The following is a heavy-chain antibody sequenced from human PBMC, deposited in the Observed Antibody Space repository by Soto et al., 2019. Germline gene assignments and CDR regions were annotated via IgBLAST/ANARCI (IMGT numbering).Heavy chain of an antibody. D-gene: IGHD3-3*02. V-gene: IGHV4-31*03. CDR3: ARESHFGSGYYRYNWFDP. CDR2: IYYSGST. CDR1: GGSISSGGYD. J-gene: IGHJ5*02. Sequence: QVQLQESGPGLVKPSQTLSLTCTVSGGSISSGGYDWSWVRQHPGKGLAWIGYIYYSGSTYYNPSLKRRVTSSVATAKNECSMRLSSVTAADTAVYYCARESHFGSGYYRYNWFDPWGQGTLVTVSS.